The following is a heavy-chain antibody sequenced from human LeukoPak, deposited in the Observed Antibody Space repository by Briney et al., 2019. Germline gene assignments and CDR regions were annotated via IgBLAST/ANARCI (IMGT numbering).Heavy chain of an antibody. Sequence: PGGSLRLSCAASGFTFSSYSMNWVRQAPGKGLEWVSYISSSIITIYYTDSVKGRFAISRDNAKNSLYLQMNSLRAEDTAVYYCARESAAVAGHFDYWGQGTLVTVSS. D-gene: IGHD6-19*01. CDR2: ISSSIITI. J-gene: IGHJ4*02. V-gene: IGHV3-48*01. CDR1: GFTFSSYS. CDR3: ARESAAVAGHFDY.